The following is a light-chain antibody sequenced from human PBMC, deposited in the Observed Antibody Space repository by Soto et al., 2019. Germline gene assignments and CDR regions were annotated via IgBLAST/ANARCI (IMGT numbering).Light chain of an antibody. CDR1: HSISRGF. Sequence: EFVLTQSPGKLSLSPGERATLSCRASHSISRGFLAWYQQKPGQAPRLLIYGTSNRGTGIPDRFSGSGSGTDLTITNSRLELEDFAVYYCHQFGSSPPLTFGGGTKVEIK. CDR3: HQFGSSPPLT. J-gene: IGKJ4*01. V-gene: IGKV3-20*01. CDR2: GTS.